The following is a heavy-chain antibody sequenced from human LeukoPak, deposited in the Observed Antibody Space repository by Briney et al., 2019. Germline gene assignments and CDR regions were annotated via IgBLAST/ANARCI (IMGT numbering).Heavy chain of an antibody. D-gene: IGHD2-2*01. J-gene: IGHJ6*02. CDR3: ARGVRHCSSTSCYVYYGMDV. V-gene: IGHV1-8*01. CDR2: MNPNSGNT. Sequence: GASVKVSCKASGYTFTSYDINWVRQATGQGLEWMGWMNPNSGNTGYAQKFQGRVTMTRNTSISTAYMELSSLRSEDTAVYYCARGVRHCSSTSCYVYYGMDVWGQGTTVTVSS. CDR1: GYTFTSYD.